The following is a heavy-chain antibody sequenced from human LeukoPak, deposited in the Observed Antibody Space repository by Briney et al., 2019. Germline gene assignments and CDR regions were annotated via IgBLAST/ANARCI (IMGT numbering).Heavy chain of an antibody. CDR3: ARVGKGDYGGNGYYYYGMDV. J-gene: IGHJ6*02. Sequence: GGSLRLSCVASGFIFSKSWMSWVRQAPGKGLEWVANMNGDGSVKDYVDSVKGRFTISRDNAKNSLCLQMNSRRAEDTSVYYCARVGKGDYGGNGYYYYGMDVWGQGTTVTVSS. D-gene: IGHD4-23*01. CDR1: GFIFSKSW. CDR2: MNGDGSVK. V-gene: IGHV3-7*03.